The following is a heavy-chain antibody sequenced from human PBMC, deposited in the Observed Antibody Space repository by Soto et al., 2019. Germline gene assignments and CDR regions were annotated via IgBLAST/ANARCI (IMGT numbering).Heavy chain of an antibody. V-gene: IGHV5-51*01. J-gene: IGHJ5*02. CDR3: ARLESDDGFDP. D-gene: IGHD3-3*01. CDR2: IYPGDSDT. CDR1: GYSFTSYW. Sequence: GGSLRLSCKGSGYSFTSYWIGWVRQMPGKGLEWMGIIYPGDSDTRYSPSFQGQVTISADKSISTAYLQWSSLKASDTAMYYCARLESDDGFDPWGQGTLVTVSS.